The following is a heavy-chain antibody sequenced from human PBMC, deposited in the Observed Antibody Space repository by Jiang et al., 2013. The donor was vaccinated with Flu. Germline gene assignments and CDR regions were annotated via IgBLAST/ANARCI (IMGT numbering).Heavy chain of an antibody. CDR3: ARRAFYNGMDV. V-gene: IGHV4-59*08. CDR1: GDSISSYY. Sequence: GLVKPSETLSLICTVSGDSISSYYWSWIRQPPGKGLEWIGYIHHIESTNYNPSLKGRVTISVDTSKNQFSLNLTSVTAADTAVYYCARRAFYNGMDVWGQGTAVTVSS. D-gene: IGHD3-3*02. CDR2: IHHIEST. J-gene: IGHJ6*02.